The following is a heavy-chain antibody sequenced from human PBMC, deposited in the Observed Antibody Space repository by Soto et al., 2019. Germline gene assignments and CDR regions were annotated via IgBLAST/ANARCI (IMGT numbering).Heavy chain of an antibody. J-gene: IGHJ4*02. Sequence: QVQLVQSGAEVKKPGASMKVSCKASGYTLNTYGITCVRQAPGQGLEWMGWISANNDHTNYPQKPQGRVTMTTDTSTSTAYMELRCLTSDDTAVYYCARGTYFDYWGQGTLVTVSS. CDR1: GYTLNTYG. CDR2: ISANNDHT. V-gene: IGHV1-18*01. CDR3: ARGTYFDY.